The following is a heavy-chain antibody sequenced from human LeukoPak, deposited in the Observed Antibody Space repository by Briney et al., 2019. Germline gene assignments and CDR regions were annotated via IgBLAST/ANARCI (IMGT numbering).Heavy chain of an antibody. Sequence: GGSLRLSCAAYGFTFSSYWMSWVRQAPGKGLEWVANIKQDGSEKYYVDSVKGRFTISRDNAKNSLYLQMNSLRAEDTAVYYCAREARVGSYREFDYWGQGTLVTVSS. CDR3: AREARVGSYREFDY. CDR2: IKQDGSEK. V-gene: IGHV3-7*01. CDR1: GFTFSSYW. J-gene: IGHJ4*02. D-gene: IGHD1-26*01.